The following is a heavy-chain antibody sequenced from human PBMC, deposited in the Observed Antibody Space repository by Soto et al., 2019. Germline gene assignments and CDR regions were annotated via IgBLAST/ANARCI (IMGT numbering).Heavy chain of an antibody. V-gene: IGHV1-69*13. CDR2: IIPIFGTA. CDR3: ARDAQYSSSSAENWFDP. J-gene: IGHJ5*02. D-gene: IGHD6-6*01. Sequence: GASVKVSCKASGGTFSSYAISWVRQAPGQGLEWMGGIIPIFGTANYAQKFQGRVTITADESTSTAYMELSSLRSEDTTVYYCARDAQYSSSSAENWFDPWGQGTLVTVSS. CDR1: GGTFSSYA.